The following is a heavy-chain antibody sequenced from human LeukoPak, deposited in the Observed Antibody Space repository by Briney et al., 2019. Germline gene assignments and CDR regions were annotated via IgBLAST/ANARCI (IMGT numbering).Heavy chain of an antibody. D-gene: IGHD6-25*01. CDR3: ARNVSSGFFND. Sequence: SETLSLTCTVSGFSIINTHYWGWIRQSPGKGLEWIGSIHHSGNRFESGSTHYNPSLRSRVVVSADTSRNQFSLTLKSVTAADTAVYFCARNVSSGFFNDWGQGILVTVSS. V-gene: IGHV4-38-2*02. CDR1: GFSIINTHY. J-gene: IGHJ1*01. CDR2: IHHSGNRFESGST.